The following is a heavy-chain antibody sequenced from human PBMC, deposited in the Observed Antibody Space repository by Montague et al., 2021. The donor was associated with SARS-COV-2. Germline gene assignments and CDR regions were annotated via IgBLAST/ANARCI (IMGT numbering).Heavy chain of an antibody. CDR1: GGSFSSRSYY. Sequence: SETLSLTCTVYGGSFSSRSYYWGWIRPPTGQGLVWIGSNYYSASNYYNPSLKSRVTISVDTSKNQFSLKLSSVTAADTDVYYCARLRGDYGGTYDTFDIWGQGTVVTVSS. CDR2: NYYSASN. CDR3: ARLRGDYGGTYDTFDI. D-gene: IGHD4-23*01. V-gene: IGHV4-39*01. J-gene: IGHJ3*02.